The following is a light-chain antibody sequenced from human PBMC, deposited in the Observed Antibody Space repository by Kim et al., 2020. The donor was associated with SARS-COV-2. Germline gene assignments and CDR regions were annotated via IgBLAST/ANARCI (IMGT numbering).Light chain of an antibody. Sequence: QSVLTQPPSVSAAPGQKVSISCSGSSSNIGNNHVSWYQQFPETAPKLLIFDNDERPSGIPDRFSASKSGTSATLVISGLQTGDEADYFCGTWDTSLRTYVFATGTKVTVL. CDR3: GTWDTSLRTYV. CDR1: SSNIGNNH. CDR2: DND. V-gene: IGLV1-51*01. J-gene: IGLJ1*01.